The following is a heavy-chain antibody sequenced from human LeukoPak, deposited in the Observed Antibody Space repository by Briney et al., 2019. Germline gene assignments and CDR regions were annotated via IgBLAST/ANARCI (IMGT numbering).Heavy chain of an antibody. CDR2: INHSGST. J-gene: IGHJ4*02. V-gene: IGHV4-34*01. Sequence: PSETLSLTRADYGGSFSGYYWSWIRQPPGKGLEWIGEINHSGSTNYNPSLKSRVTISIDTSKNQFSLKLSSVTAADTAVYYCARGGYCSGGSCYPGRFDYWGQGTLVTVSS. D-gene: IGHD2-15*01. CDR3: ARGGYCSGGSCYPGRFDY. CDR1: GGSFSGYY.